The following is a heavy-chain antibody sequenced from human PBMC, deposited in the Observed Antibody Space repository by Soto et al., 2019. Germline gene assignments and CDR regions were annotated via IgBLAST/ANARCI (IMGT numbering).Heavy chain of an antibody. J-gene: IGHJ3*02. D-gene: IGHD3-22*01. CDR1: GFTFSSYA. V-gene: IGHV3-23*01. CDR2: ISGSGGST. CDR3: AKDQGRITMIVVGWGAFDI. Sequence: GGSLILSCAASGFTFSSYAMSWVRQAPGKGLEWVSAISGSGGSTYYADSVKGRFTISRDNSKNTLYLQMNSLRAEDTAVYYCAKDQGRITMIVVGWGAFDIWGQGTMVTVS.